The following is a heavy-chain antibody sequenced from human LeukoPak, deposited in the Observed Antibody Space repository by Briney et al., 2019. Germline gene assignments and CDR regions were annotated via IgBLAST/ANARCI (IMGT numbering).Heavy chain of an antibody. Sequence: ASVKVSCKTSEYTFTDYYIHWVRLAPGQGLEWMGWINPNSGGTNYAQKFQGRVTMTRDTSISTAYMELSRLRSDDTAVYYCARLTIAVAGTRATGMDVWGQGTTVTVSS. CDR2: INPNSGGT. CDR3: ARLTIAVAGTRATGMDV. J-gene: IGHJ6*02. CDR1: EYTFTDYY. D-gene: IGHD6-19*01. V-gene: IGHV1-2*02.